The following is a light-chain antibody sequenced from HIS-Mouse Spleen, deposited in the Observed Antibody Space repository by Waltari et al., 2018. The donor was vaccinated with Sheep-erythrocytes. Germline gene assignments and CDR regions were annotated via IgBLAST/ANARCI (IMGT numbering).Light chain of an antibody. CDR2: WAP. V-gene: IGKV4-1*01. CDR1: QSVLYSSNNKDY. J-gene: IGKJ4*01. Sequence: DIVMTQSPDSLAVSLGETATINCKSSQSVLYSSNNKDYLAWYQQKPGQPPKLLIYWAPTRESGVPDRFSGSGARTHFALTVSSLQAEDGAVYYCEKYYSTFTFAGGIKVEIK. CDR3: EKYYSTFT.